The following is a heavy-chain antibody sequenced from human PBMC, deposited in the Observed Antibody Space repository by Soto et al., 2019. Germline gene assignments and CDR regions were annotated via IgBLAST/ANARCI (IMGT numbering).Heavy chain of an antibody. D-gene: IGHD5-18*01. J-gene: IGHJ3*02. V-gene: IGHV1-69*15. CDR2: IVPIFGTA. CDR3: ARRNSRGAVES. CDR1: GGTFSSSP. Sequence: QVQLVQSGAEVKKPGSSVKVSCKASGGTFSSSPLSWVRLAPGQGLECMGNIVPIFGTAKYAQRFQRRVTITADESTRTTYLELTSLRPENTAIYYCARRNSRGAVESWGQGTMVTVS.